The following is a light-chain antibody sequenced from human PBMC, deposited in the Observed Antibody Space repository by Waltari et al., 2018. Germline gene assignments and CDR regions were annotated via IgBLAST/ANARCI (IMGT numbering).Light chain of an antibody. V-gene: IGKV3-20*01. Sequence: DIVLTQSPGTLSSSQGERATISCRASQSVGSTYLAWFQQKPGQAPRLLTYGASRRATGIPDRFSGGGSGPDFTLTISRLEPEDFAVYYCQQYYNSPVTFGGGTKVEIK. CDR3: QQYYNSPVT. CDR2: GAS. J-gene: IGKJ4*01. CDR1: QSVGSTY.